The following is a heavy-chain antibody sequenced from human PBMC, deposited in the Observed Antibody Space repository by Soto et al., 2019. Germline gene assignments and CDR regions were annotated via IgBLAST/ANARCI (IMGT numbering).Heavy chain of an antibody. CDR2: TSHDEKNK. V-gene: IGHV3-30*18. Sequence: PGGSLRLSCAASGFTLSNYWMNWVRQAPGKGLEWVAVTSHDEKNKDYADSVKGRFTISRDNSKNTLYLQMNTLRTEDTAAYYCAKDQGRFIIVVPALNYYFDYWGQGAQVTVSS. J-gene: IGHJ4*02. CDR1: GFTLSNYW. CDR3: AKDQGRFIIVVPALNYYFDY. D-gene: IGHD2-2*01.